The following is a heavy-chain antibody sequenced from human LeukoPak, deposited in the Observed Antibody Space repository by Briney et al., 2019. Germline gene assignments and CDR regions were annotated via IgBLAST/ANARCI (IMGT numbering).Heavy chain of an antibody. CDR2: ISDSGDTT. V-gene: IGHV3-23*01. CDR3: ARKLLEKTTNT. CDR1: GFIFGDFA. D-gene: IGHD5-24*01. J-gene: IGHJ4*02. Sequence: GGSLRLSCAASGFIFGDFAMSWVRQAPGEGLEWVSAISDSGDTTYYAESVKGRFTISRDNSKNTLFLQMNSLRAEDTAVYYCARKLLEKTTNTRGQGILVTVSS.